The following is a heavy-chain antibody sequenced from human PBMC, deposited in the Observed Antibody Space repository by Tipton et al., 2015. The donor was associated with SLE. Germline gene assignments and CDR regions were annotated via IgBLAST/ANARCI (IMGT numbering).Heavy chain of an antibody. D-gene: IGHD6-13*01. V-gene: IGHV3-9*01. CDR2: ISWNSGSI. Sequence: SLRLSCAASGFTFDDYAMHWVRQAPGKGLEWVSSISWNSGSIGYADSVKGRFTISRDNAKNSLYLQMNSLRAEDTALYYCAKGSAAGPLGYWGQGTLVTVSS. J-gene: IGHJ4*02. CDR3: AKGSAAGPLGY. CDR1: GFTFDDYA.